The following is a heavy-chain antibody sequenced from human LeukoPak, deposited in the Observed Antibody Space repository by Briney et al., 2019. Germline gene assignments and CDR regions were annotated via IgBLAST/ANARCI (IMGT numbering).Heavy chain of an antibody. Sequence: PGGSLRLSCAASGFTFSSYSMNWVRQAPGKGLEWVSYISSSSSTIYYADSVKGRFTISRDNAKNSLYLQMNSLRAEGTAVYYCASLLTLVVVPAAMDYMDVWGKGTTVTVSS. CDR2: ISSSSSTI. D-gene: IGHD2-2*01. CDR1: GFTFSSYS. CDR3: ASLLTLVVVPAAMDYMDV. V-gene: IGHV3-48*01. J-gene: IGHJ6*03.